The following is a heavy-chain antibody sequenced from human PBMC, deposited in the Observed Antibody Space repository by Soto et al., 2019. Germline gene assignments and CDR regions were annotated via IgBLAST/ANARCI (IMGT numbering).Heavy chain of an antibody. Sequence: SVKVSCKASGGTFSSYAISWVRQAPGQGLEWMGGIIPIFGTANYAQKFQGRVTITADKSTSTAYMELSSLRSEDTAVYYCAREWFEYYYYYGMDVWGQGTTVTVPS. D-gene: IGHD3-10*01. CDR2: IIPIFGTA. CDR3: AREWFEYYYYYGMDV. V-gene: IGHV1-69*06. J-gene: IGHJ6*02. CDR1: GGTFSSYA.